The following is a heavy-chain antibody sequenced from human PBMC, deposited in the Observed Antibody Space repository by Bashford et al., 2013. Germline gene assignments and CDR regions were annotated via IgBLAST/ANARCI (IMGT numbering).Heavy chain of an antibody. CDR2: IIPIFGTA. CDR1: GGTFSSYA. Sequence: SVKVSCKASGGTFSSYAISWVRQAPGQGLEWMGGIIPIFGTANYAQKFQGRVTITADESTSTAYMELSSLRSEDTAVYYCARITSTGYSGYDPYFDYWGQGTLVTVSS. J-gene: IGHJ4*02. V-gene: IGHV1-69*13. CDR3: ARITSTGYSGYDPYFDY. D-gene: IGHD5-12*01.